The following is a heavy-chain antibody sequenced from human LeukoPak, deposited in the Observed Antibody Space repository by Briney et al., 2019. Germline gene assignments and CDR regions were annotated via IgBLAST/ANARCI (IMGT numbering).Heavy chain of an antibody. CDR3: TRDYFAGSTTSCHEV. V-gene: IGHV3-49*04. CDR1: GFTFTDYL. D-gene: IGHD2-2*01. J-gene: IGHJ4*02. Sequence: GGSLRLSCSASGFTFTDYLMSWVRQAPGKGLEWVGFIRSKAYGGTTEYAASVKGRFTISRDDSKSIAYLQMNSLKTEDTAVYYCTRDYFAGSTTSCHEVWGQGTLVTVFS. CDR2: IRSKAYGGTT.